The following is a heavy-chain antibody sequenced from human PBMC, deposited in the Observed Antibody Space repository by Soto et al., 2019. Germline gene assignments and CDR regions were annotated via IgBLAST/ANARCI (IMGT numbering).Heavy chain of an antibody. CDR3: ARGLGDIVVVVAASPTYFDY. D-gene: IGHD2-15*01. Sequence: SETLSLTCAVYGGSFSGYYGSWIRQPPGKGLEWIGEINHSGSTNYNPSLKSRVTISVDTSKNQFSLKLSSVTAADTAVYYCARGLGDIVVVVAASPTYFDYWGQGTLVTVSS. V-gene: IGHV4-34*01. J-gene: IGHJ4*02. CDR1: GGSFSGYY. CDR2: INHSGST.